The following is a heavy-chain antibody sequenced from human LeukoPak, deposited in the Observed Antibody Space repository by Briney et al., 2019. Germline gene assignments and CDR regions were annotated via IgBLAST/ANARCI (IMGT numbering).Heavy chain of an antibody. CDR2: IYSDGRT. J-gene: IGHJ6*02. D-gene: IGHD6-19*01. Sequence: GGSLRLSCAASGFSTSWMSWVRRAPGRGLEWVSVIYSDGRTSYADSVRGRFTISRDNSKNTLYLQTSSLRAEDTAVYYCARELVAGGGRRGMDVWGQGTTVTVSS. CDR1: GFSTSW. V-gene: IGHV3-66*01. CDR3: ARELVAGGGRRGMDV.